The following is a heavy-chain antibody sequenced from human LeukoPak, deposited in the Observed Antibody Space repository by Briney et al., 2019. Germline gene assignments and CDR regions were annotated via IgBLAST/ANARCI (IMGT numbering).Heavy chain of an antibody. J-gene: IGHJ4*02. CDR3: ARHGGSAYLYFFDY. V-gene: IGHV4-59*08. CDR1: GTSISNYH. CDR2: IHYRGST. D-gene: IGHD2-15*01. Sequence: SEALSLTCTVSGTSISNYHWSWIRQPPGKGLEWIGYIHYRGSTNYNPSLKSRVTISADTSKSQFSLKLSSVTAADTAVYYCARHGGSAYLYFFDYWGQGTLVTVSS.